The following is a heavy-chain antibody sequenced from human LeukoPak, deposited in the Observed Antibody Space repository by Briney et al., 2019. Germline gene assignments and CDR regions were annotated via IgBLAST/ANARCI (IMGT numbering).Heavy chain of an antibody. Sequence: ASVKVSCKASGYTFTSYGISWVRQAPGQGLEWMGWISAYNGNTNYAQKLQGRVTMTTDTSTSTAYMELRSLRSDDTAVYYCARDGMVRGVIRSYYYYMDVWGKGTTVTVSS. D-gene: IGHD3-10*01. V-gene: IGHV1-18*01. J-gene: IGHJ6*03. CDR2: ISAYNGNT. CDR1: GYTFTSYG. CDR3: ARDGMVRGVIRSYYYYMDV.